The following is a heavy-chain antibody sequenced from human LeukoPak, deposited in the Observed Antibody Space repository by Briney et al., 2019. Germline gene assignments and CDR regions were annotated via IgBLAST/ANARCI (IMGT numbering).Heavy chain of an antibody. CDR2: ISSSSSYI. CDR1: GFTFSSYS. CDR3: ARDFGGLGYFDY. D-gene: IGHD6-19*01. V-gene: IGHV3-21*01. J-gene: IGHJ4*02. Sequence: GGSLRLSCAASGFTFSSYSMNWVRQAPGKGLEWVSSISSSSSYIYYADSVKGRFTISSDNAKNSLYLQMNSLRAEDTAVYYCARDFGGLGYFDYWGQGTLVTVSS.